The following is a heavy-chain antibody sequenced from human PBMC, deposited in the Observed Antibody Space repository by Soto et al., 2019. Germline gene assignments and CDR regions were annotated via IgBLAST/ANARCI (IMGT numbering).Heavy chain of an antibody. Sequence: PGGSLRLSCAASGFTFSSYGLHWVRQAPGKGLEWVAVISYDGSNKYYADSVKGRFTISRDNSKNTLYLQMNGLRAEDTAVYYCAKDYASGYDSPLDYWGQGTLVTVSS. CDR3: AKDYASGYDSPLDY. V-gene: IGHV3-30*18. D-gene: IGHD5-12*01. J-gene: IGHJ4*02. CDR1: GFTFSSYG. CDR2: ISYDGSNK.